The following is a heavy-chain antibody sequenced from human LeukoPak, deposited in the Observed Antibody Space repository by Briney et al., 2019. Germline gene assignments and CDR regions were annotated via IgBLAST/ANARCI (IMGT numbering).Heavy chain of an antibody. CDR3: ARGLVLGYCSGGSCYSPFDY. J-gene: IGHJ4*02. CDR1: GGSFSGYY. CDR2: INHSGST. D-gene: IGHD2-15*01. Sequence: PSETLSLTCAVCGGSFSGYYWSWIRQPPGKGLEWIGEINHSGSTNYNPSLKSRVTISVDTSKNQFSLKLSSVTAADTAVYYCARGLVLGYCSGGSCYSPFDYWGQGTLVTVSS. V-gene: IGHV4-34*01.